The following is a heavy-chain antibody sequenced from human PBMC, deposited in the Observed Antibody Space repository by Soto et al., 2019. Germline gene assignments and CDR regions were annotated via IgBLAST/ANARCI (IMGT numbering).Heavy chain of an antibody. CDR2: ISSSGSTI. V-gene: IGHV3-48*03. CDR3: ASSSSSWFDY. D-gene: IGHD6-13*01. Sequence: EVQLLESGGGLVQPGGSLRLSCAASGFSFNTYAMSWVRQAPGKGLEWVSAISSSGSTIYYADSVKGRFTISRDNAKNSLYLQMNSLRAEDTAVYYCASSSSSWFDYWGQGTLVTVSS. CDR1: GFSFNTYA. J-gene: IGHJ4*02.